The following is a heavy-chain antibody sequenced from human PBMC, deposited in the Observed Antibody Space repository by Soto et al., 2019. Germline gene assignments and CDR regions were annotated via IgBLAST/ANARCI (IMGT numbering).Heavy chain of an antibody. CDR2: IYHSGST. CDR3: ARGSRGIAIFGVALADDAFDI. Sequence: SETLSLTCAVSGGPLSSGGYSWSWIRQPPGKGLEWIGYIYHSGSTYYNPSLKSRVTISVDRSKNQFSLKLSSVTAADTAVYYCARGSRGIAIFGVALADDAFDIWGQGTMVTVSS. J-gene: IGHJ3*02. V-gene: IGHV4-30-2*01. CDR1: GGPLSSGGYS. D-gene: IGHD3-3*01.